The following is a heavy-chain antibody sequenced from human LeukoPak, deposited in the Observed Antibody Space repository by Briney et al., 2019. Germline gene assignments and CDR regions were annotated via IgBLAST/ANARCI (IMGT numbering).Heavy chain of an antibody. CDR2: ISYDGSNK. D-gene: IGHD5-24*01. J-gene: IGHJ4*02. CDR1: GFTFSTYA. Sequence: PGRSLRLSCAASGFTFSTYAMHWVRQAPGKGLEWVAVISYDGSNKYYADSVKGRFTISRDNSKNTLYMQMNSLRAEDTAVYFCARDLRDGYNWGCLGFWGQGTLVTVSS. CDR3: ARDLRDGYNWGCLGF. V-gene: IGHV3-30-3*01.